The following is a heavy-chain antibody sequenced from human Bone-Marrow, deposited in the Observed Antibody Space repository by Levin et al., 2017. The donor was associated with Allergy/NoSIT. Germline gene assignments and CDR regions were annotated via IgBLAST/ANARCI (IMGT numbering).Heavy chain of an antibody. J-gene: IGHJ3*02. CDR2: IDTTSTYI. CDR1: RFTFSSYT. CDR3: ARGNPFDI. Sequence: KSGGSLRLSCAASRFTFSSYTMNWVRQAPGKGLEWVSTIDTTSTYIYYADSLKGRFTISRDNAESSLFLQMSSLRAEDTAVYYCARGNPFDIWGQGTMVTVSS. V-gene: IGHV3-21*01.